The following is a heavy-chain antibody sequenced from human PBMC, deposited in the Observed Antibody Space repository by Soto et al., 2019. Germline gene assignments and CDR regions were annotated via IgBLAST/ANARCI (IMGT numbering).Heavy chain of an antibody. CDR2: IDTSGST. CDR1: CGSISSYY. Sequence: SETLSLTRTVSCGSISSYYCSCIRQAAGKGLEWIGRIDTSGSTNYNPALKIRVTMSMDAAKNQFSLNLSSVTAADTAVYYCARGPRGYVYSHGMDVWCPGTTVTVSS. J-gene: IGHJ6*02. V-gene: IGHV4-4*07. D-gene: IGHD2-21*01. CDR3: ARGPRGYVYSHGMDV.